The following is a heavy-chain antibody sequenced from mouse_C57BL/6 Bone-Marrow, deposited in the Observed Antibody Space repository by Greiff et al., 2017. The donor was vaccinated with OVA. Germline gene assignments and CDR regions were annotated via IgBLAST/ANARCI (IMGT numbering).Heavy chain of an antibody. Sequence: EVKLMESGGGLVQSGRSLRLSCATSGFTFSDFYMEWVRQAPGKGLEWIAASRNKANDYTTEYSASVKGRFIVSRDTSQSILYLQMNALRAEDTAIYYCARDRGAMDYWGQGTSVTVSS. CDR2: SRNKANDYTT. V-gene: IGHV7-1*01. J-gene: IGHJ4*01. CDR1: GFTFSDFY. CDR3: ARDRGAMDY.